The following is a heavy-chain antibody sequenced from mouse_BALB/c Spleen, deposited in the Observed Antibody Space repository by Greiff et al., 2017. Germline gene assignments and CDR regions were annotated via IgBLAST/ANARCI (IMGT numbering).Heavy chain of an antibody. Sequence: EVKLEESGGDLVKPGGSLKLSCAASGFTFSSYGMSWVRQTPDKRLEWVATISSGGSYTYYPDSVKGRITISRDNAKNTLYLQMSSLKSEDTAMYYYAGQRVQSYAIDYWGQGTSVTVSA. CDR2: ISSGGSYT. V-gene: IGHV5-6*02. CDR1: GFTFSSYG. D-gene: IGHD2-14*01. J-gene: IGHJ4*01. CDR3: AGQRVQSYAIDY.